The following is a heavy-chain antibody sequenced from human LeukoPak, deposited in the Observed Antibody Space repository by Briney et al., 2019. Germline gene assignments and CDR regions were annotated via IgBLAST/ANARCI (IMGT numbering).Heavy chain of an antibody. J-gene: IGHJ4*02. CDR2: IFYTGNT. Sequence: SETLSLTCTVSGSSISGYYWTWIRQPPGEGREWIGYIFYTGNTNYNPFLSSRLTLSVDAPNNQFALTLRSVTAADTAIYYCARLGHCSGGSCYFSDWGLGTLVTVAS. CDR3: ARLGHCSGGSCYFSD. V-gene: IGHV4-59*08. CDR1: GSSISGYY. D-gene: IGHD2-15*01.